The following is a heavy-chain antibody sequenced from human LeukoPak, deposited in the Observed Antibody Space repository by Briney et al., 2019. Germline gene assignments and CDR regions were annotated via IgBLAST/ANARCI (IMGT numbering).Heavy chain of an antibody. J-gene: IGHJ4*02. Sequence: GGSLRLSCAASGFTFDDYAMHSVRQAPGKGLEWVSGISWNSGSIGYADSVKGRFTISRDNAKNSLYLQMNSLRAEDTALYYCAKGDYDILTGYLDYWGQGTLVTVSS. CDR3: AKGDYDILTGYLDY. CDR2: ISWNSGSI. V-gene: IGHV3-9*01. CDR1: GFTFDDYA. D-gene: IGHD3-9*01.